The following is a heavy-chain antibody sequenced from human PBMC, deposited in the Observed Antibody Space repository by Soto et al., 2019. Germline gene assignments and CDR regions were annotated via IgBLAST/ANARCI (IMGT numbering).Heavy chain of an antibody. CDR1: GFTFSSYA. V-gene: IGHV3-23*01. CDR2: ISGSGGST. D-gene: IGHD3-10*01. CDR3: ATHYYGSGSYYMSGMDV. Sequence: GESLKISCAASGFTFSSYAMSWVRQAPGKGLEWVSAISGSGGSTYYADSVKGRFTISRDNSKNTLYLQMNSLRAEDTAVYYCATHYYGSGSYYMSGMDVWGQGTTVTVSS. J-gene: IGHJ6*02.